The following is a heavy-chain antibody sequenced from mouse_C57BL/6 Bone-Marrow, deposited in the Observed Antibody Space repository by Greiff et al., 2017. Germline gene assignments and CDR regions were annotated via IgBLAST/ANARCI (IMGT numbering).Heavy chain of an antibody. CDR1: GFTFTAYY. CDR2: IRNKANGYTT. CDR3: ASNYLFAY. V-gene: IGHV7-3*01. J-gene: IGHJ3*01. Sequence: EVKLVESGGGLVQPGGSLSLSCAASGFTFTAYYMSWVRQPPGKALEWLGFIRNKANGYTTEYSASVKGRFTISRDNSQSILYLQMNALRAEDSATYYCASNYLFAYWGQGTLVTVSA. D-gene: IGHD5-5*01.